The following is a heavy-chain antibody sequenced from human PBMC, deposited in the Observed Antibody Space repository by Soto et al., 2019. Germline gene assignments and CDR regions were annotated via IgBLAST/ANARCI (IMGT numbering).Heavy chain of an antibody. Sequence: ASVKVSCKASGYTFTSYYMHWVRQAPGQGLEWMGIINPSGGSTSYAQKFQGRVTMTRDTSTSTVYMELSSLRSEDTAVYYGATSSSSWWRRFDYWGQGTLVTVSS. V-gene: IGHV1-46*01. J-gene: IGHJ4*02. CDR1: GYTFTSYY. CDR3: ATSSSSWWRRFDY. CDR2: INPSGGST. D-gene: IGHD6-13*01.